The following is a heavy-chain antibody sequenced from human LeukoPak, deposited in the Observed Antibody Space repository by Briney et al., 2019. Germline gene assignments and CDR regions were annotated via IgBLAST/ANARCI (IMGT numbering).Heavy chain of an antibody. V-gene: IGHV3-66*02. J-gene: IGHJ4*02. CDR2: IYSGGST. CDR1: GFTFSSYA. CDR3: AKPTGTQYSSSAPGGY. D-gene: IGHD6-6*01. Sequence: PGGSLRLSCAASGFTFSSYAMSWVRQAPGKGLEWVSVIYSGGSTYYADSVKGRFTISRDNSKNTLYLQMNSLRAEDTAVYYCAKPTGTQYSSSAPGGYWGQGTLVTVSS.